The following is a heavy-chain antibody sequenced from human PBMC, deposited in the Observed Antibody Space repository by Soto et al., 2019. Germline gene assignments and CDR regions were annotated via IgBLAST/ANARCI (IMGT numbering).Heavy chain of an antibody. D-gene: IGHD2-8*01. CDR2: IKQDGSEK. CDR1: GFTFSSYW. V-gene: IGHV3-7*01. CDR3: ARDRYCTNGVCYSYYYYGMDV. J-gene: IGHJ6*02. Sequence: PGGSLRLSCAASGFTFSSYWMSWVRQAPGKGLEWVANIKQDGSEKYYVDSVKGRFTISRDNAKNSLYLQMNSLRAEDTAVYYCARDRYCTNGVCYSYYYYGMDVWGQGTTVTVS.